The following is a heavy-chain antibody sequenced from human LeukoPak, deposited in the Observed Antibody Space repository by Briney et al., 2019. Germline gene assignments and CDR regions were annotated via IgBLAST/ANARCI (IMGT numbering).Heavy chain of an antibody. D-gene: IGHD6-13*01. CDR2: ISSSSTYI. V-gene: IGHV3-21*01. J-gene: IGHJ4*02. CDR3: ARDRGSSSWYKKSCYFDY. CDR1: GFTFSSYT. Sequence: GGSLRLSCAASGFTFSSYTMSWVRQAPGKGLEWVSSISSSSTYIYYADSVKGRFTISRDNAKNSLYLQMNSLRAEDTAVYYCARDRGSSSWYKKSCYFDYWGQGTLVTVSS.